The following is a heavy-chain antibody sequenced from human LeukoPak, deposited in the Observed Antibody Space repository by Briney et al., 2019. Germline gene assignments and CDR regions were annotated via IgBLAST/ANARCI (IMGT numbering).Heavy chain of an antibody. CDR1: GFTFSSYG. CDR3: ARDPVWHYGSGSYQARGYFDY. J-gene: IGHJ4*02. CDR2: IWYDGSNK. D-gene: IGHD3-10*01. V-gene: IGHV3-33*01. Sequence: PGGSLRLSCAASGFTFSSYGMHWVRQAPGKGLEWVAVIWYDGSNKYYADSVKGRFTISRDNSKNTLYLQMNSLRAEDTAVYYCARDPVWHYGSGSYQARGYFDYWGQGTLVTVSS.